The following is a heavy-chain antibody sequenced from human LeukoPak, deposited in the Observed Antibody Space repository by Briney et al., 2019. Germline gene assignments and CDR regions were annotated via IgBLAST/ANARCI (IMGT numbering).Heavy chain of an antibody. Sequence: GGSLRLSCAASGFTVSSNYMNWVRQAPGKGLEWVSIIYSGGDTYYADSVKGRFTISRDNSKNTLYLQMDSLRAEDTAVYYCTRGPGSTWYSDYWGQGTLVTVSS. V-gene: IGHV3-66*02. CDR2: IYSGGDT. CDR3: TRGPGSTWYSDY. J-gene: IGHJ4*02. CDR1: GFTVSSNY. D-gene: IGHD6-13*01.